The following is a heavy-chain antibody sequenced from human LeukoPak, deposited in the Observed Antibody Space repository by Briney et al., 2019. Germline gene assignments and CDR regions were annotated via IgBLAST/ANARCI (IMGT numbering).Heavy chain of an antibody. V-gene: IGHV4-61*01. D-gene: IGHD2-2*01. CDR1: GYSISSGYY. J-gene: IGHJ4*02. CDR2: IYYSGST. CDR3: AREHCSSTSCGTFDY. Sequence: SETLSLTCTVSGYSISSGYYWGWIRQPPGKGLEWIGYIYYSGSTNYNPSLKSRVTISVDTSKNQFSLKLSSVTAAGTAVYYCAREHCSSTSCGTFDYWGQGTLVTVSS.